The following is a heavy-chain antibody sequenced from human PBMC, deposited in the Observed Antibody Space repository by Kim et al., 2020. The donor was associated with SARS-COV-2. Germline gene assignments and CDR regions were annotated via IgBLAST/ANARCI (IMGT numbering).Heavy chain of an antibody. D-gene: IGHD2-2*01. CDR1: GFTFSSYD. V-gene: IGHV3-13*05. CDR2: IGTAGDP. CDR3: ARAGIPAARGRGYYYGMDV. Sequence: GGSLRLSCAASGFTFSSYDMHWVRQATGKGLEWVSAIGTAGDPYYPGSVKGRFTISRENAKNSLYLQMNSLRAGDTAVYYCARAGIPAARGRGYYYGMDVWGQGTTVTVSS. J-gene: IGHJ6*02.